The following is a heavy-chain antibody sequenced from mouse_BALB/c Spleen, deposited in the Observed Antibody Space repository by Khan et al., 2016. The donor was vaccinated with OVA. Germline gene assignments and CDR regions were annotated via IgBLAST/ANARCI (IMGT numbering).Heavy chain of an antibody. D-gene: IGHD2-4*01. CDR2: ISYSGNT. V-gene: IGHV3-2*02. Sequence: EVQLQQSGPGLVKPSQSLSLTCTVTGYSFTSEFAWNWIRQFSGNKLEWMGYISYSGNTRYNPSLKSLISITRDTSRTQFFLQLNSVTTEDTATYYCARKDYYDYDPFPYWGQGTLVTVSA. J-gene: IGHJ3*01. CDR1: GYSFTSEFA. CDR3: ARKDYYDYDPFPY.